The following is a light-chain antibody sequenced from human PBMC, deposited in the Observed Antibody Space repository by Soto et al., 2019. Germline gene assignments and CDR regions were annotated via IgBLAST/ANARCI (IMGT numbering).Light chain of an antibody. CDR2: DAS. J-gene: IGKJ4*01. CDR3: QHRSNWPA. Sequence: EIVLTQSPATMSLSPGERATLSCRTSQSVSRNLAWYQQKPGQAPRLPIYDASQRATGIAARFSGSGSGTDFTLTISSLEPEDFALYYCQHRSNWPAFGGGTKVEIK. CDR1: QSVSRN. V-gene: IGKV3-11*01.